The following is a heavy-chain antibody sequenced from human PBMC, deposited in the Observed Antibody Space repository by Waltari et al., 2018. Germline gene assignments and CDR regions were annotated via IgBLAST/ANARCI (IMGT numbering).Heavy chain of an antibody. J-gene: IGHJ4*02. CDR2: IYSSGST. Sequence: QLRLQESGPGLVKPSETLSLTCTVSGGPINSGTPYWVWIRQPPGKGLEWIGNIYSSGSTYYNPSLLSRLTISLDTAKNQFSLKLTSVTVADTAVYYCATEPSIPGSSDDFWGQGALVTVSS. CDR3: ATEPSIPGSSDDF. CDR1: GGPINSGTPY. V-gene: IGHV4-39*07. D-gene: IGHD1-26*01.